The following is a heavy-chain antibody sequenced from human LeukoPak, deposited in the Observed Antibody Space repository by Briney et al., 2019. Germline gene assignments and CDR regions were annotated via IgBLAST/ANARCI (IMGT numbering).Heavy chain of an antibody. J-gene: IGHJ5*02. Sequence: SETLSPTCTVSGGSISSGDYYWSWIRQPPGKGLEWIGYIYYSGSTNYNPSLKSRVTISVDTSKNQFSLKLSSVTAADTAVYYCATSSSWYAPSWFDPWGQGTLVTVSS. CDR3: ATSSSWYAPSWFDP. CDR1: GGSISSGDYY. V-gene: IGHV4-61*08. D-gene: IGHD6-13*01. CDR2: IYYSGST.